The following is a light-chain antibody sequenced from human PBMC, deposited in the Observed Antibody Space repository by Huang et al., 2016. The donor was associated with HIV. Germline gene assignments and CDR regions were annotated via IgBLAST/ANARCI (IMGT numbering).Light chain of an antibody. CDR3: QHRSSWPDT. V-gene: IGKV3-11*01. J-gene: IGKJ4*01. Sequence: EIDLTQSPAILSLSPGERATLSCRASLFVGNSLAWYQQKPGQPPRLLISGAVNRATDIPARFSGSGSGTDFTLTITSVEPDDFGIYYCQHRSSWPDTFGGGTRVEVK. CDR1: LFVGNS. CDR2: GAV.